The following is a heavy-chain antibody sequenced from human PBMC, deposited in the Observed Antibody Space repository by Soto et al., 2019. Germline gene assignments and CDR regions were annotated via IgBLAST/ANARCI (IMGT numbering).Heavy chain of an antibody. CDR3: ARENVKYSRSFSDDAFDI. J-gene: IGHJ3*02. V-gene: IGHV4-38-2*02. CDR1: GYSISSGYY. CDR2: IYHSGST. Sequence: ETLSLTCSVSGYSISSGYYWCWIRQPPGKGLEWIVSIYHSGSTYYNPSLKIRVTISVDTSKNQFSLKLSSVTAADTAVYYCARENVKYSRSFSDDAFDIWGQGTTVTVSS. D-gene: IGHD6-6*01.